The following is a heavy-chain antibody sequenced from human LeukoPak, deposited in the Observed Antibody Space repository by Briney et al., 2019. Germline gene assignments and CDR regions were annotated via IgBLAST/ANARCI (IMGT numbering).Heavy chain of an antibody. CDR1: GFTFSRYG. J-gene: IGHJ2*01. CDR3: AKEVLAAAAGYWYFDL. Sequence: GGSLRLSCTASGFTFSRYGMHWVRQAPGKGLEWVAVIWYDGSKEDYADSVKGRFTISRDNSKKTLHLQMNSLRADDTAIYYCAKEVLAAAAGYWYFDLWGRGTLVAVSS. CDR2: IWYDGSKE. D-gene: IGHD6-13*01. V-gene: IGHV3-33*06.